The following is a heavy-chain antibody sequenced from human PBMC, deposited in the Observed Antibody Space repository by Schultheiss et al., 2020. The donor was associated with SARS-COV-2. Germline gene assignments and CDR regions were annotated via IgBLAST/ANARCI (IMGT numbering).Heavy chain of an antibody. V-gene: IGHV3-66*01. Sequence: LSLTCAASGFTFSSNCMHWVRQAPGKGLVWVSVIYSGGSTYYADSVKGRFTISRDNSKNTLYLQMNSLESEDTAVYYCARDLFSRYIWGTYRYNGRTFDYWGHGTRVTVSS. CDR1: GFTFSSNC. CDR2: IYSGGST. D-gene: IGHD3-16*02. CDR3: ARDLFSRYIWGTYRYNGRTFDY. J-gene: IGHJ4*01.